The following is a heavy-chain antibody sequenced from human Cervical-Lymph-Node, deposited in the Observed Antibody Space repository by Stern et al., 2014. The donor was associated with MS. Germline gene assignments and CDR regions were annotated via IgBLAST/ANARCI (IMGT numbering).Heavy chain of an antibody. CDR2: ISWNSGDI. CDR3: AKDLGEVFYYGMDV. CDR1: GIIFGGYV. Sequence: VQLVESGGGLVQPGGSLRLSCAASGIIFGGYVMQWVRQAPGKGLGWVAGISWNSGDIAYTDSVKGRFTISRDNAKNSLYLHMNSLRAEDTALYYCAKDLGEVFYYGMDVWGQGTTVTVSS. J-gene: IGHJ6*02. D-gene: IGHD2-21*01. V-gene: IGHV3-9*01.